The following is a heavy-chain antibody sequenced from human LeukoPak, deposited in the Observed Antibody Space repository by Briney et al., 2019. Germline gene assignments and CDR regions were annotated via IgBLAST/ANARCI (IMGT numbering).Heavy chain of an antibody. V-gene: IGHV3-23*01. CDR3: AKDPNGDYVGAFDF. CDR1: GFTFSRYW. CDR2: ITATTRST. J-gene: IGHJ3*01. Sequence: GGSLRLSCAASGFTFSRYWMHWVRQAPGKGLEWVSTITATTRSTSYADSVKGRFTISRDNSKRTLYLQMNSLRVEDTAMYYCAKDPNGDYVGAFDFWGQGTLVSVSS. D-gene: IGHD4-23*01.